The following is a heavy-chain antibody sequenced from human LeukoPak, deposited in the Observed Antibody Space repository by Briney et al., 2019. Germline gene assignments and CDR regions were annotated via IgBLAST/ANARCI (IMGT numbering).Heavy chain of an antibody. CDR3: ARANDFDY. CDR1: GYTFTSYA. Sequence: SVKVSCKASGYTFTSYAISLVRQAPGQGLEWMGGIIPIFGTANYAQKFQGRVTITADESTSTAYMELSSLRSEDTAVYYCARANDFDYWGQGTLVTVSS. CDR2: IIPIFGTA. V-gene: IGHV1-69*13. J-gene: IGHJ4*02. D-gene: IGHD2-8*01.